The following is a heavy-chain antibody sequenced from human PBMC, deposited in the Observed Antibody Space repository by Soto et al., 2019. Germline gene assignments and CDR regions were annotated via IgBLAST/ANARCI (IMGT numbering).Heavy chain of an antibody. D-gene: IGHD5-18*01. CDR2: ISSSGGST. CDR3: ARGGYSPIPFDY. Sequence: GGSLRLSCAASGFTFSSYAMSWVRQAPGKGLEWVSAISSSGGSTYYADSVKGRFTISRDNAKNTLYLQMNSLRAEDTAVYYCARGGYSPIPFDYWGQGTLVTVSS. J-gene: IGHJ4*02. CDR1: GFTFSSYA. V-gene: IGHV3-23*01.